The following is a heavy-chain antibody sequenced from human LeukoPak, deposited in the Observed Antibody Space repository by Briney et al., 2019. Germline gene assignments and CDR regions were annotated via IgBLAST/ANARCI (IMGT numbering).Heavy chain of an antibody. CDR1: GGSISSGSNY. J-gene: IGHJ3*02. D-gene: IGHD2-21*01. Sequence: SETLSLTCTVSGGSISSGSNYWSWIRQPAGKGLEWIGRIYTSGSTNYNPSLKSRVTISVDTSKNQFSLKLSSVTAADTAVYYCARAGYYAFDIWGQGTMVTVSS. CDR3: ARAGYYAFDI. V-gene: IGHV4-61*02. CDR2: IYTSGST.